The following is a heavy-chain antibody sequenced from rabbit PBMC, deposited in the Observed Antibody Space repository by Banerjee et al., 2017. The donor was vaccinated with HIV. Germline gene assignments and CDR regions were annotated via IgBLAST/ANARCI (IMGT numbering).Heavy chain of an antibody. CDR3: ARAGGFENYFNL. CDR1: GFSLSSSYW. D-gene: IGHD1-1*01. J-gene: IGHJ4*01. V-gene: IGHV1S40*01. Sequence: QSLEESGGDLVKPGASLTLTCTASGFSLSSSYWICWVRQAPGKGLEWIACIYTGDGSTYYASWAKGRFTISKTSSTTVTLQMTGLTAADTATFFCARAGGFENYFNLWGPGTLVTVS. CDR2: IYTGDGST.